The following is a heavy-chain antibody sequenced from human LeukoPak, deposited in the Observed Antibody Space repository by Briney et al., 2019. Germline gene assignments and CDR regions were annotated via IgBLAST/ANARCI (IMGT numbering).Heavy chain of an antibody. CDR3: ARGGGLDV. Sequence: GGSLRLSCAASGFPFSSYWMNWARQAPGKGLEWVASINHNGNVNYYVDSVKGRFTISRDNAKNSLYLQMSNLRAEDTAVYFCARGGGLDVWGQGATVTVSS. J-gene: IGHJ6*02. CDR2: INHNGNVN. CDR1: GFPFSSYW. V-gene: IGHV3-7*03. D-gene: IGHD3-16*01.